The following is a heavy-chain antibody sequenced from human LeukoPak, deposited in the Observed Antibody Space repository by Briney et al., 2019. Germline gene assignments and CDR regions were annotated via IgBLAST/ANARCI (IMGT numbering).Heavy chain of an antibody. CDR3: AISPEYSSSDY. D-gene: IGHD6-6*01. V-gene: IGHV3-23*01. Sequence: GGSLRLSCAASGFTFSSYAMSWDRQAPGKGLEWVSAISGSGGSTYYADSVKGRFTISRDNSKNTLYLQMNSLRAEDTAVYYCAISPEYSSSDYWGQGTLVTVSS. J-gene: IGHJ4*02. CDR2: ISGSGGST. CDR1: GFTFSSYA.